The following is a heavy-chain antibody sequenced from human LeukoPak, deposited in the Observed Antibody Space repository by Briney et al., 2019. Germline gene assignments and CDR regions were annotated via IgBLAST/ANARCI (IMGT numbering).Heavy chain of an antibody. CDR1: GFTFSSYS. CDR2: ISSSSSYI. D-gene: IGHD3-22*01. Sequence: PGGSLRLSCAASGFTFSSYSMNWVRQAPGKGLEWVSSISSSSSYIYYADSVKGRFTISRDNAKNSLYLQMNSLRAEDTAVYYCARVLTVDYYDSSGPVDYWGQGTLVTVSS. J-gene: IGHJ4*02. CDR3: ARVLTVDYYDSSGPVDY. V-gene: IGHV3-21*01.